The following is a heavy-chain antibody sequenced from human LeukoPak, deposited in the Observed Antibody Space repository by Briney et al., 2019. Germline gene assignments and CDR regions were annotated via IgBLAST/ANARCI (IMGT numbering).Heavy chain of an antibody. CDR3: GKHGGYSYGYGFDY. CDR2: IYYSGST. J-gene: IGHJ4*02. D-gene: IGHD5-18*01. V-gene: IGHV4-59*01. Sequence: SETLSLTCTVSGGSISSYYWSWIRQPPGKGLEWIGYIYYSGSTNYNPSLKSRVTISVDTSKNQFSLKLSSVTAADTTVYYCGKHGGYSYGYGFDYWGQGTLVTVSS. CDR1: GGSISSYY.